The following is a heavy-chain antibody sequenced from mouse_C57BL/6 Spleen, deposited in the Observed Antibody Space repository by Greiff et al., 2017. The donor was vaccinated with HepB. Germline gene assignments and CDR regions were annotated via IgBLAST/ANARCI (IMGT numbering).Heavy chain of an antibody. D-gene: IGHD4-1*01. CDR3: ARGWDEGGYFDY. CDR1: GYSITSGYY. Sequence: EVKLQESGPGLVKPSQSLSLTCSVTGYSITSGYYWNWIRQFPGNKLEWMGYISYDGSNNYNPSLKNRISITRDTSKNQFFLKLNSVTTEDTATYYCARGWDEGGYFDYWGQGTTLTVSS. CDR2: ISYDGSN. V-gene: IGHV3-6*01. J-gene: IGHJ2*01.